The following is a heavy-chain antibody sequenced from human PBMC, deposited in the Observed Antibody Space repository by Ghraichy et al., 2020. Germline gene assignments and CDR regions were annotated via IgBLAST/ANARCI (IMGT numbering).Heavy chain of an antibody. V-gene: IGHV3-21*01. J-gene: IGHJ4*02. Sequence: GGSLRLSCAASGFTFSSYSMNWVRQAPGKGLEWVSSISSSSSYIYYADSVKGRFTISRDNAKNSLYLQMNSLRAEDTAVYYCANWGGYSYGRPADYWGQGTLVTVSS. CDR1: GFTFSSYS. CDR2: ISSSSSYI. CDR3: ANWGGYSYGRPADY. D-gene: IGHD5-18*01.